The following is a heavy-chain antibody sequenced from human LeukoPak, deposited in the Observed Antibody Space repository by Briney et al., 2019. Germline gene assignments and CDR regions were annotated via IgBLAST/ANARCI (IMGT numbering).Heavy chain of an antibody. Sequence: VASVKVSCKASGYXFTGYYIHWVRQAPGQGLEWMGGINPNSGGTNYAQKFQGRVTMTRETSISTAYMELSRLRSDDTAVYYCARASLWFGELSEPYNWFDPWGQGTLVTVSS. V-gene: IGHV1-2*02. J-gene: IGHJ5*02. D-gene: IGHD3-10*01. CDR1: GYXFTGYY. CDR3: ARASLWFGELSEPYNWFDP. CDR2: INPNSGGT.